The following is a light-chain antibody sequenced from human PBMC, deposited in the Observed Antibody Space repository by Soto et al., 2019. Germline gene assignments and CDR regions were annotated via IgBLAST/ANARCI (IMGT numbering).Light chain of an antibody. Sequence: DTQMTQSPSTLSGFIGDRVTITCRASRSISNWVAWYQQKPGKAPKLLISDASDLERGVPSRFSGSGSGTEFTLTISSLQPDDSATYYCQQYDSYSWTFGQGTKVDIK. CDR1: RSISNW. V-gene: IGKV1-5*01. J-gene: IGKJ1*01. CDR2: DAS. CDR3: QQYDSYSWT.